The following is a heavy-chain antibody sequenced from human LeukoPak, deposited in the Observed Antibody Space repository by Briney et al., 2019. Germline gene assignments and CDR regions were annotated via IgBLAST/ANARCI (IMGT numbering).Heavy chain of an antibody. CDR1: GFTFSSYA. D-gene: IGHD4-17*01. Sequence: GGSLRLSCAASGFTFSSYAMHWVRQAPGKGLGWVAVISYDGSNKYYADSVKGRFTISRDNSKNTLYLQMNSLRAEDTAVYYCARQTTVTTSSYFDYWGQGTLVTVSS. CDR3: ARQTTVTTSSYFDY. V-gene: IGHV3-30-3*01. J-gene: IGHJ4*02. CDR2: ISYDGSNK.